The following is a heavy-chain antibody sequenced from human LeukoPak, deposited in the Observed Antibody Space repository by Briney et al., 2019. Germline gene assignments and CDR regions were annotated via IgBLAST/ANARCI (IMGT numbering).Heavy chain of an antibody. J-gene: IGHJ3*02. V-gene: IGHV4-61*05. Sequence: PSETLSLTCTVSGGSISGTNYFWGWIRQPPGRGLDWIGYIYYSGSTNYNPSLKSRVTISVDTSKNQFSLKLSSVTAADTAVYYCARVGYCSGGSCFAAFDIWGQGTMVTVSS. D-gene: IGHD2-15*01. CDR1: GGSISGTNYF. CDR2: IYYSGST. CDR3: ARVGYCSGGSCFAAFDI.